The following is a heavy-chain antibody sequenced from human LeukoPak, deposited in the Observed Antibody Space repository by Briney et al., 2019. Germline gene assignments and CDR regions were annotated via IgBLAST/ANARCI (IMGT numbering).Heavy chain of an antibody. CDR1: GYSFTSYW. CDR2: IYPGDSDT. J-gene: IGHJ4*02. Sequence: HGESLKISCKGSGYSFTSYWIGWVRQMPGKGLEWMGIIYPGDSDTRYSPSFQGQVTISADKSISTAYLQWSSLKASDTAMYYCARIPFPREAAAGLFDYWGQGTLVTVSS. V-gene: IGHV5-51*01. D-gene: IGHD6-13*01. CDR3: ARIPFPREAAAGLFDY.